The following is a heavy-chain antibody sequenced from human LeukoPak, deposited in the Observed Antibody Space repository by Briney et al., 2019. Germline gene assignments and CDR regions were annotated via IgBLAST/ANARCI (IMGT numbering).Heavy chain of an antibody. CDR1: GFTFSNGW. V-gene: IGHV3-15*01. D-gene: IGHD2-2*02. J-gene: IGHJ4*02. CDR2: IKSKIERGTT. Sequence: PGGSLRLSCEASGFTFSNGWMSWVRQAPGKGLEWVGRIKSKIERGTTDYAAPVKGRFTISRDGSTNTVSLHMNSLRTEDTAVYFCTSNLYCSTSRCYTLDNWGQGTLVAVSP. CDR3: TSNLYCSTSRCYTLDN.